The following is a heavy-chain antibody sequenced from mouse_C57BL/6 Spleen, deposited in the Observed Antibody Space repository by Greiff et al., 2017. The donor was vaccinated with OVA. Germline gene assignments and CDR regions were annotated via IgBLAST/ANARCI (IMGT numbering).Heavy chain of an antibody. V-gene: IGHV1-82*01. D-gene: IGHD1-1*01. CDR2: IYPGDGDT. CDR3: ARGSSYPYFDY. J-gene: IGHJ2*01. Sequence: QVQLKESGPELVKPGASVKISCKASGYAFSSSWMNWVKQRPGKGLEWIGRIYPGDGDTNYNGKFKGKATLTADKSSSTAYMQLSSLTSEDSAVYFCARGSSYPYFDYWGQGTTLTVSS. CDR1: GYAFSSSW.